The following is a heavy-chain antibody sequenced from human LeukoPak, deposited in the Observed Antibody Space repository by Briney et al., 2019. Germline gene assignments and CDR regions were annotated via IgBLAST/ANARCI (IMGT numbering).Heavy chain of an antibody. D-gene: IGHD6-13*01. J-gene: IGHJ5*02. CDR3: ARGSSSWYGWFDP. Sequence: SETLSLTCAVYGGSFSGYYWSWIRQPPGKGLEWIGEINHSGSTNYNPSLKSRVTISVDTSKNQFSLKLSSVTAADAAVYYCARGSSSWYGWFDPWGQGTLVTVSS. V-gene: IGHV4-34*01. CDR1: GGSFSGYY. CDR2: INHSGST.